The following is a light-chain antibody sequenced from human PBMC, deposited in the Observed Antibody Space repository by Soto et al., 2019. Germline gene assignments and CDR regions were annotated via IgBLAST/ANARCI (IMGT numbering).Light chain of an antibody. Sequence: DIHISQSPSTLSASVGDRVTITCRASQSISSWLAWYQQKPGKAPKLLIYKASSLQIGVPSRFSGSGSGTEFTLTISSLQPDDFATYYCQQYIIYWTFGQGTKVDIK. CDR3: QQYIIYWT. CDR1: QSISSW. CDR2: KAS. V-gene: IGKV1-5*03. J-gene: IGKJ1*01.